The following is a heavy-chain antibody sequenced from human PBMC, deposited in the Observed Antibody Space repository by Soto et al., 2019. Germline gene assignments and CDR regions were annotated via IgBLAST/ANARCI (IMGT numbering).Heavy chain of an antibody. CDR2: INPNSGGT. CDR1: GYTFTGYY. CDR3: ARGSKYGSWVSGYNYLNS. V-gene: IGHV1-2*02. D-gene: IGHD1-1*01. J-gene: IGHJ5*01. Sequence: ASVKVSCKASGYTFTGYYMHWVRQAPGQGLEWMGWINPNSGGTNYAQKFQGRVTMTRDTSISTAYMELSRLRSDDTAVYYCARGSKYGSWVSGYNYLNSWGDGTLATV.